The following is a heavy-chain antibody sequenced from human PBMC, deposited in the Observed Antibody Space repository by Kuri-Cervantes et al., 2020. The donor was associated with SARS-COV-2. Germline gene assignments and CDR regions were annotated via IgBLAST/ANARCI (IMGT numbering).Heavy chain of an antibody. J-gene: IGHJ4*02. Sequence: GGSLRLSCAASGFTFSSYAMSWVRQAPGKGLEWVSAISGSGGSTYYADSVKGRFTISRDNSKNTLYLQMNSLRAEDTAVYYCATISASYSSGWYALYWGQGTLVTVSS. D-gene: IGHD6-19*01. V-gene: IGHV3-23*01. CDR1: GFTFSSYA. CDR3: ATISASYSSGWYALY. CDR2: ISGSGGST.